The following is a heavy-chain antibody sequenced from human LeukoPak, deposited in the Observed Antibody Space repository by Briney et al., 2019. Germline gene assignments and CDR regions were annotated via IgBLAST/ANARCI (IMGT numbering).Heavy chain of an antibody. CDR1: GGSISSYY. Sequence: SSETLSLTCTVSGGSISSYYWSWIRQPPGKGLEWIGYIYYSGSTNYNPSLKSRVTISVDTSKNQFSLKLSSVTAADMAVYYCARTPQMATTAFDYWGQGTLVTVSS. CDR3: ARTPQMATTAFDY. D-gene: IGHD5-24*01. CDR2: IYYSGST. V-gene: IGHV4-59*08. J-gene: IGHJ4*02.